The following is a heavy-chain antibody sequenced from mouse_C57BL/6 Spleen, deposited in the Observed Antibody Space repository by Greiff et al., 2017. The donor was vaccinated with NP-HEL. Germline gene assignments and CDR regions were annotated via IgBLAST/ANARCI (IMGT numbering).Heavy chain of an antibody. J-gene: IGHJ4*01. Sequence: EAGGGLVQPKGSLKLSCAASGFSFNTYAMNWVRQAPGKGLEWVARIRSKSNNYATYYADSVKDRFTISRDDSESMLYLQMNNLKTEDTAMYYCVRGDSSGRDYAMDYWGQGTSVTVSS. V-gene: IGHV10-1*01. CDR2: IRSKSNNYAT. CDR3: VRGDSSGRDYAMDY. D-gene: IGHD1-1*01. CDR1: GFSFNTYA.